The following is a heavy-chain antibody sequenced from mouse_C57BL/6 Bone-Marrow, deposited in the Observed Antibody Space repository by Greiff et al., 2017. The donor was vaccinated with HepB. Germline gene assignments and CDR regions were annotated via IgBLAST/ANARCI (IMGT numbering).Heavy chain of an antibody. Sequence: EVKLVESGGGLVQPGGSLSLSCAASGFTFTDYYMSWVRQPPGKALEWLGFIRNKANGYTTEYSASVKGRFTISRDNSQSILYLQMNALRAEDSATYYCARRVYDGSHFDYWGQGTTLTVSS. CDR2: IRNKANGYTT. CDR3: ARRVYDGSHFDY. CDR1: GFTFTDYY. V-gene: IGHV7-3*01. D-gene: IGHD1-1*01. J-gene: IGHJ2*01.